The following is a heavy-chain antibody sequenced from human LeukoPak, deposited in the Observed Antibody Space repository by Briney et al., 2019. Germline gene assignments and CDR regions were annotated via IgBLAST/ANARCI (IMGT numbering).Heavy chain of an antibody. D-gene: IGHD5-24*01. Sequence: GGSLRLSCTASGFTFGDYVMSWVRQAPGKGLEWVSSISSSSSYIYYADSVKGRFTISRDNAKNSLYLQMNSLRAEDTAVYYCAASRGEMATILDYWGQGTLVTVSS. J-gene: IGHJ4*02. CDR2: ISSSSSYI. CDR3: AASRGEMATILDY. CDR1: GFTFGDYV. V-gene: IGHV3-21*01.